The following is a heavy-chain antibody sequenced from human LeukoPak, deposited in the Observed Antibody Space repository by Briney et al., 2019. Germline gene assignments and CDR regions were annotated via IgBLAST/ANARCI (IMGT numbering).Heavy chain of an antibody. CDR1: GYSFISYW. J-gene: IGHJ3*02. Sequence: GESLKIPCKGSGYSFISYWIGWVRRMPGKGLEWMGIIYPGDSDTRYSPSFQGQVTISADKSISPDYLQWSGLKASDTAMYYCARQGYCSGGSCYRVGAFDIWGQGTMVTVSS. CDR2: IYPGDSDT. D-gene: IGHD2-15*01. V-gene: IGHV5-51*01. CDR3: ARQGYCSGGSCYRVGAFDI.